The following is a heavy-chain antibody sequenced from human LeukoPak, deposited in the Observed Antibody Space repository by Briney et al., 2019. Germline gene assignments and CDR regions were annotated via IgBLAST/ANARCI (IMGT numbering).Heavy chain of an antibody. CDR1: GFTFSSYS. V-gene: IGHV3-23*01. J-gene: IGHJ3*01. CDR3: ARRGGSNGWGAFDV. D-gene: IGHD2-8*01. Sequence: GGSLRLSCAASGFTFSSYSMNWVRQAPGKGLEWVSSIGGSGESTYYADSVKGRFTISRDNSKNTVFLQMNSLSRDDTAVYYCARRGGSNGWGAFDVWGQGTTITVSS. CDR2: IGGSGEST.